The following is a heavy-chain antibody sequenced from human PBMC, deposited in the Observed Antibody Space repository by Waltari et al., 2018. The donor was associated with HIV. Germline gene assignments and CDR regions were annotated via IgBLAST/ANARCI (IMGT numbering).Heavy chain of an antibody. D-gene: IGHD3-22*01. V-gene: IGHV3-30*01. J-gene: IGHJ4*02. Sequence: QVQLVESGGGVVQPGRSLRHSCAASGFTFSSYAMHWVRQAPGKGLEWVAVISYDGSNKYYADSVKGRFTISRDNSKNTLYLQMNSLRTEDTAVYYCARGGYITIIAAFDYWGQGTLVTVSS. CDR1: GFTFSSYA. CDR2: ISYDGSNK. CDR3: ARGGYITIIAAFDY.